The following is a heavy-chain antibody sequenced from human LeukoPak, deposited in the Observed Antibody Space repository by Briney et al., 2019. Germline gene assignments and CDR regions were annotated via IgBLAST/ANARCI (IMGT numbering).Heavy chain of an antibody. V-gene: IGHV4-59*01. Sequence: SETLSLTCTVSGGSISRYYWSWIRQPPGKGLEWIGYTYYSGSTNYNPSLKSRVTISVDTSKNQFSLKLSSVTAADTAVYYCAGKSSSWGYFGYWGQGTLVTVSS. D-gene: IGHD6-13*01. CDR1: GGSISRYY. CDR3: AGKSSSWGYFGY. CDR2: TYYSGST. J-gene: IGHJ4*02.